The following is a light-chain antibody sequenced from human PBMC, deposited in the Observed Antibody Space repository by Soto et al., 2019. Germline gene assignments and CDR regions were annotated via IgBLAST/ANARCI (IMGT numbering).Light chain of an antibody. J-gene: IGKJ1*01. Sequence: EILLTQSPDSLSLSPGDRATLSCRASQSFSSTFFAWYQQKPGQAPRLLIYGASSRATGIPDRFSGSGSGTDVTLTISRLEREDFAVYVCQRYASSVTFGQGTKVEIK. CDR1: QSFSSTF. V-gene: IGKV3-20*01. CDR2: GAS. CDR3: QRYASSVT.